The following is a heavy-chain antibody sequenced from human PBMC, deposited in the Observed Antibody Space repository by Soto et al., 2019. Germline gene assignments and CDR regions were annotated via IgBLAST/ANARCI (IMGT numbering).Heavy chain of an antibody. CDR1: GVSISSSNW. J-gene: IGHJ4*02. D-gene: IGHD6-19*01. CDR2: IYRSGRA. V-gene: IGHV4-4*02. CDR3: ASRGHIAVAGTYYFDY. Sequence: QVQLQESGPGLVKPSGTLSLTCAVSGVSISSSNWWSWVRQPPGKGLEWIGEIYRSGRASYNPSLKSRLTISVDKPKNQFSLKLSSLTAADTAVYYCASRGHIAVAGTYYFDYWGQGALVTVSS.